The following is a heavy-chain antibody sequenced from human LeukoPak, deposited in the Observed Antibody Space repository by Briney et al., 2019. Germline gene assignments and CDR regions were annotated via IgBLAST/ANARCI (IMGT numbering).Heavy chain of an antibody. J-gene: IGHJ6*03. CDR3: ARDRGILITPYYYMDV. Sequence: SETLSLTCTVSGGSISSYYWSWIRQPAGKGLEWIGRIYTSGSTNYNPSLKSRVTMSVDTSKNQFSLKLSSVTAADTAVYYCARDRGILITPYYYMDVWGKGTTVTISS. CDR1: GGSISSYY. V-gene: IGHV4-4*07. D-gene: IGHD3-22*01. CDR2: IYTSGST.